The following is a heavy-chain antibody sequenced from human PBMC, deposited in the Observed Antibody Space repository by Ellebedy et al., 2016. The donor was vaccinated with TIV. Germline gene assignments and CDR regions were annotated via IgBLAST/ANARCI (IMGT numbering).Heavy chain of an antibody. D-gene: IGHD3-16*01. CDR3: ARGWFGSGMGV. V-gene: IGHV6-1*01. Sequence: SETLSLTCVISGDSVSTDIGWNWIRQSPSRGLEWLGRTYYRSKWNNDYAVSLKSRITINPATSKKQFSLQRNSVIPDDTAVYYCARGWFGSGMGVWGQGTTVTVSS. CDR1: GDSVSTDIG. CDR2: TYYRSKWNN. J-gene: IGHJ6*02.